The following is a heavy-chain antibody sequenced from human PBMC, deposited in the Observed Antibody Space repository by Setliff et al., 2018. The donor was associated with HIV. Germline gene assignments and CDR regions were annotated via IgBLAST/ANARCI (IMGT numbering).Heavy chain of an antibody. V-gene: IGHV3-23*03. CDR1: GFTFSSNA. CDR2: IYADGAFT. Sequence: GGSLRLSCAASGFTFSSNAMSWVRQAPGKGLEWVSLIYADGAFTYYADSVEGRFTISRDNSRNRLYLQMNSLRAEDTAVYYCAALSLRTNTVYGVISTRFDPWGQGTLVTVSS. D-gene: IGHD2-8*01. CDR3: AALSLRTNTVYGVISTRFDP. J-gene: IGHJ5*02.